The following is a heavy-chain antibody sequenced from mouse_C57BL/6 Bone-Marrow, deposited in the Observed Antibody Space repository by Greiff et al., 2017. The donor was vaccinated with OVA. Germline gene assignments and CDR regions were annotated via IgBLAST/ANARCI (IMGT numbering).Heavy chain of an antibody. D-gene: IGHD2-12*01. J-gene: IGHJ4*01. Sequence: VQLQQPGTELVKPGASVKLSCKASGYTFTSYWMHWVKQRPGQGLEWIGNINPSNGGTNYNEKFKSKATLTVDKSSSTAYMQLSSLTSEDSAVYYCAREGKLLGKNYAMDYWGQGTSVTVSS. CDR1: GYTFTSYW. V-gene: IGHV1-53*01. CDR2: INPSNGGT. CDR3: AREGKLLGKNYAMDY.